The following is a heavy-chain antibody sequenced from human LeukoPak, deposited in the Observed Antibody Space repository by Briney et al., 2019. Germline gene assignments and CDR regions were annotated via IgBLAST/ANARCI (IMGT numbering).Heavy chain of an antibody. J-gene: IGHJ4*02. CDR3: ARTPGLSETYFDY. Sequence: PGRSLRLSCAASGFTFSSYGMHWVRQAPGKGLEWVAVIWYDGSNKYNADSVKGRFTISRDNSKNTLYLQMNSLRAEDTAVYYCARTPGLSETYFDYWGQGTLVTVSS. CDR2: IWYDGSNK. V-gene: IGHV3-33*01. CDR1: GFTFSSYG. D-gene: IGHD3/OR15-3a*01.